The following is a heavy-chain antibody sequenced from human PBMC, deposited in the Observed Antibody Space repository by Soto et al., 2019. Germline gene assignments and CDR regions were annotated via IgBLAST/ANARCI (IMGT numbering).Heavy chain of an antibody. D-gene: IGHD5-12*01. V-gene: IGHV4-59*01. Sequence: PSETLSLTCTVSGGSINSYYWSWIRQPPGKGLEWIGYIHYSGSTNYNPSLKSRVTISIGTSKNHFSLRLSSVTAADTAVYYCARARGDGYNTDSWGQGTLVTVSS. J-gene: IGHJ5*02. CDR1: GGSINSYY. CDR3: ARARGDGYNTDS. CDR2: IHYSGST.